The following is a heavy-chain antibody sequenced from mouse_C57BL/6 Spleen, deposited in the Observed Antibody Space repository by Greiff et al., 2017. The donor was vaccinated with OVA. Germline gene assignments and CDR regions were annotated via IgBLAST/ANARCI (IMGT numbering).Heavy chain of an antibody. CDR3: ARGDRDFDY. Sequence: EVKLMESGGGLVKPGGSLKLSCAASGFTFSDYGMHWVRQAPEKGLEWVAYIGSGSSTIYYADTVKGRFTISRDNAKNTLFLQMTSLRSEDTAMYYCARGDRDFDYWGQGTTLTVSS. CDR2: IGSGSSTI. J-gene: IGHJ2*01. CDR1: GFTFSDYG. V-gene: IGHV5-17*01.